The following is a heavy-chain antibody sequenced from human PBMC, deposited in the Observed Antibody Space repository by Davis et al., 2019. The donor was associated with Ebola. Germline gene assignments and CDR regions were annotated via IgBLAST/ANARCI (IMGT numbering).Heavy chain of an antibody. CDR1: GYTFTSYG. CDR2: ISAYNGNT. CDR3: ARFGGSSWYSASHGMDV. J-gene: IGHJ6*02. Sequence: ASVKVSCKASGYTFTSYGISWVRQAPGQGLEWMGWISAYNGNTNYAQKLQGRVTMTTDTSTSTAYMELRSLRSDDTAVYYCARFGGSSWYSASHGMDVWGQGTTVTVSS. D-gene: IGHD6-13*01. V-gene: IGHV1-18*01.